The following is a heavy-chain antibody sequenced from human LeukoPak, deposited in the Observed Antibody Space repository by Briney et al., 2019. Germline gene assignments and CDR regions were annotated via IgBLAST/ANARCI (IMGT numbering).Heavy chain of an antibody. D-gene: IGHD1-26*01. V-gene: IGHV4-59*02. CDR3: ARLSDMYTGTYLLDS. Sequence: SETLSLTCTVAGNSVTSDDWSWIRQPPAKGLEWIGYGDYFGGAIYNPALKSRVTISVDSAKNQFSLRLTSVTAADPAVYHCARLSDMYTGTYLLDSWSQGTLVPVSS. J-gene: IGHJ4*02. CDR1: GNSVTSDD. CDR2: GDYFGGA.